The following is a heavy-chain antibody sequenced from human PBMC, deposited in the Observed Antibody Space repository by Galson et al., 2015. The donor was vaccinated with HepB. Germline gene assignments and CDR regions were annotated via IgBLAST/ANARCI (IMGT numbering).Heavy chain of an antibody. Sequence: TLSLTCTVSGGSISSYYWSWIRQPPGKGLEWIGYIYYSGSTNYNPSLKSRVTISVDTSKNQFSLKLSSVTAADTAVYYCANFLVGATRFDIWGQGTMVTVSS. D-gene: IGHD1-26*01. CDR1: GGSISSYY. V-gene: IGHV4-59*01. CDR3: ANFLVGATRFDI. J-gene: IGHJ3*02. CDR2: IYYSGST.